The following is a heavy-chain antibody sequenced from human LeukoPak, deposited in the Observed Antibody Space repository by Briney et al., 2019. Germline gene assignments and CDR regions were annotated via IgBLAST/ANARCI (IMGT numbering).Heavy chain of an antibody. V-gene: IGHV3-23*01. CDR1: GFTFSSYA. J-gene: IGHJ4*02. CDR2: ISVSGGST. CDR3: AKDIAEGERGYSHGSIDY. D-gene: IGHD5-18*01. Sequence: GGSLRLSRADPGFTFSSYAMSWVRQAPGKGLEWVSAISVSGGSTYYADSVKGRFTVSRDNSKSTLYLQMNSLRAEDTAVYYGAKDIAEGERGYSHGSIDYWGRGSLVTVSS.